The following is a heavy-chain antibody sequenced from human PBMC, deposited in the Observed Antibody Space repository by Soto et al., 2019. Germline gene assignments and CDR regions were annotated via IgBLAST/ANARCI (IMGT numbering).Heavy chain of an antibody. CDR3: ARDCSTTTCYAGGLTGSFDP. V-gene: IGHV4-39*01. CDR2: IYYSGTT. J-gene: IGHJ5*02. Sequence: SETLSLTCTVSGGSISSSSYYWGWIRQPPGKGLEWIGSIYYSGTTYYNPSLKSRVSISVDTSKNQFSLKLSSVTAADTAVYYCARDCSTTTCYAGGLTGSFDPWGQGTLVTVSS. CDR1: GGSISSSSYY. D-gene: IGHD2-2*01.